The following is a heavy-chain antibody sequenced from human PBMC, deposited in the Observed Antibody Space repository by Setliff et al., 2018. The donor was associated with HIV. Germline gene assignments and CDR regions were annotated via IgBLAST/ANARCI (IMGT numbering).Heavy chain of an antibody. Sequence: SETLSLTCDVSGFSISSRYYWSWIRQSPGKGLEWIGEINHSGRTKYSPSLRSRVSISVDTSKTQFSLKLSSVIAADTAVYYCARIFGDQGYYYGMDVWGQGTTVTVSS. J-gene: IGHJ6*02. CDR1: GFSISSRYY. CDR3: ARIFGDQGYYYGMDV. D-gene: IGHD3-3*01. CDR2: INHSGRT. V-gene: IGHV4-38-2*01.